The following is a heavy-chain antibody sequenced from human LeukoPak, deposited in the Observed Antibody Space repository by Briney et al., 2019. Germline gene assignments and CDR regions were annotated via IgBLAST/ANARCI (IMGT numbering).Heavy chain of an antibody. Sequence: QPGRSLRLSCAASGFTFSSYAMRWVRQAPGKGLEWVAVISYDGSNKYYADSVKGRFTTSRDNSKNTLYLQMNSLRAEDTAVYYCARENYGSGSYGYGMDVWGQGTTVTVSS. CDR1: GFTFSSYA. CDR2: ISYDGSNK. J-gene: IGHJ6*02. D-gene: IGHD3-10*01. CDR3: ARENYGSGSYGYGMDV. V-gene: IGHV3-30*04.